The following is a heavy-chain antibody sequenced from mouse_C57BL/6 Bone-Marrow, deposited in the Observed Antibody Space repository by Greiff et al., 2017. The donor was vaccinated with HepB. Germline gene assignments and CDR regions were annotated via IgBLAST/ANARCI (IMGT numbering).Heavy chain of an antibody. J-gene: IGHJ4*01. CDR3: ARHVYYSNYEYAMDY. CDR2: INSDGGST. CDR1: EYEFPSHD. Sequence: DVMLVESGGGLVQPGESLKLSCESNEYEFPSHDMSWVRKTPEKRLELVAAINSDGGSTYYPDTMERRFIISRDNTKKTLYLQMSSLRSEDTALYYCARHVYYSNYEYAMDYWGQGTSVTVSS. V-gene: IGHV5-2*01. D-gene: IGHD2-5*01.